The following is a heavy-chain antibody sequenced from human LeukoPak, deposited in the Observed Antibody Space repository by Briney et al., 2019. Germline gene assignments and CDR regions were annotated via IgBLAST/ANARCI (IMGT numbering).Heavy chain of an antibody. CDR3: ARASGPFDY. D-gene: IGHD3-10*01. Sequence: GGSLRLSCAASGFTFSSYSMNWVRQAPGKGLEWLSYISSSSSTIYYADSVKGRFTISRDNSKNTLYLQMNSLRAEDTAVYSCARASGPFDYWGQGTLVTVSS. V-gene: IGHV3-48*01. CDR2: ISSSSSTI. J-gene: IGHJ4*02. CDR1: GFTFSSYS.